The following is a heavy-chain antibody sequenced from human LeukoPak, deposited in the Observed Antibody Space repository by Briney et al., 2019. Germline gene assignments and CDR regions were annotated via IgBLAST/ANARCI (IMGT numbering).Heavy chain of an antibody. J-gene: IGHJ4*02. V-gene: IGHV1-18*01. D-gene: IGHD2-21*02. CDR1: GYTFTRYG. CDR3: ARAGAEVTSHFDS. CDR2: IGSYNGNT. Sequence: ASVKVSCKASGYTFTRYGVSWVRHAPGQGLEWVGWIGSYNGNTNYAQRLQDRITVTTDTSTSTAYMELSSLRSDDTAMYYCARAGAEVTSHFDSRGQGTLVTVSS.